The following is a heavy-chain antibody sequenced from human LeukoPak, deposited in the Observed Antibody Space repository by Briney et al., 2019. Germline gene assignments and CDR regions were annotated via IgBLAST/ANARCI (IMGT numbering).Heavy chain of an antibody. J-gene: IGHJ5*02. CDR3: ARVHHIVTYYYDSSGYYWFDP. Sequence: GASVKVSCKASGGTFSSYAISWVRQAPGQGLEWMGVIIPIFGTANYAQKFQGRVTITTDESTSTAYMELSSLRSEDTAVYYCARVHHIVTYYYDSSGYYWFDPWGQGTLVTVSS. V-gene: IGHV1-69*05. D-gene: IGHD3-22*01. CDR1: GGTFSSYA. CDR2: IIPIFGTA.